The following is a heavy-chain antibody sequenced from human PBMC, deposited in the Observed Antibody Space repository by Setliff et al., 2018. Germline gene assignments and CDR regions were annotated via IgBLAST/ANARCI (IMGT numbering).Heavy chain of an antibody. V-gene: IGHV4-34*01. CDR3: ARGVYCSSTSCSPGLNWFDP. J-gene: IGHJ5*02. CDR2: IYHSGST. D-gene: IGHD2-2*01. Sequence: SETLSLTCAVYGGSFSGYYWSWIRQPPGKGLEWIGSIYHSGSTNYNPSLKSRVTIAVDTSKNQFSLKLSSVTAADTAVYHCARGVYCSSTSCSPGLNWFDPWGQGTLVTVSS. CDR1: GGSFSGYY.